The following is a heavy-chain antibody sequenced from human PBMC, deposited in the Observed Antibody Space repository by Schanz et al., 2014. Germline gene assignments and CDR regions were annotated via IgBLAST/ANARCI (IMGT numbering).Heavy chain of an antibody. Sequence: EVQLVESGGGLIQPGGSLKLACAASGFSVTSNSMNWVRQAPGKGLEWVSVIHDRGNTYSADSVKGRFTIARDTSENTVYLQMNSLRAEDTAVYYCARDPPGQPGYGMDVWGQGTTVTVSS. J-gene: IGHJ6*02. D-gene: IGHD5-18*01. CDR2: IHDRGNT. V-gene: IGHV3-53*01. CDR1: GFSVTSNS. CDR3: ARDPPGQPGYGMDV.